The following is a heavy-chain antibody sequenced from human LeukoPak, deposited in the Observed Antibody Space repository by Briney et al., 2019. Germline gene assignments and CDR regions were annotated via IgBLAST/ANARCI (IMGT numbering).Heavy chain of an antibody. J-gene: IGHJ4*02. CDR1: GFTFNNYP. D-gene: IGHD1-26*01. CDR2: IKQDESEK. V-gene: IGHV3-7*01. Sequence: GGSLRLSCAASGFTFNNYPMHWVRQAPGKGLEWVANIKQDESEKYYVDSVRGRFTISRDNAKNSLYLQMNSLRAEDTAVYYCARGEVGATSIDYWGQGTLVTVSS. CDR3: ARGEVGATSIDY.